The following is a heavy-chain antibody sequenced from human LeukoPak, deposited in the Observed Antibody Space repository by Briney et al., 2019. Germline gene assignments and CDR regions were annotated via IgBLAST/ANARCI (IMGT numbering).Heavy chain of an antibody. D-gene: IGHD3-22*01. CDR1: GDNVSSNSAA. V-gene: IGHV6-1*01. CDR2: TYYRSKWYN. J-gene: IGHJ4*02. Sequence: SQTLSLTCAISGDNVSSNSAAWNWIRQSPSRGLEWLGRTYYRSKWYNDYAVSVKSRITINPDTSKNQFSLQLNSVTPEDTAVYYCAFGKNYYDSSGSLDYWGQGTLVTVSS. CDR3: AFGKNYYDSSGSLDY.